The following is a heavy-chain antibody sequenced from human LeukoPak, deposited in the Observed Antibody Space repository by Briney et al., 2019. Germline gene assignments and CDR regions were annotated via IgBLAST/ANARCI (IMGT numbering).Heavy chain of an antibody. D-gene: IGHD6-13*01. CDR2: IKKDGSEK. Sequence: GGSLRLSCAASGFAFGDYWMTWVRQAPGNGLEWVANIKKDGSEKYYVASVRGRFTISRGNAKNSLYLQMNSLRAEDTAVYYCASELPSSSWYDYWGQGTLVTVSS. CDR3: ASELPSSSWYDY. V-gene: IGHV3-7*01. CDR1: GFAFGDYW. J-gene: IGHJ4*02.